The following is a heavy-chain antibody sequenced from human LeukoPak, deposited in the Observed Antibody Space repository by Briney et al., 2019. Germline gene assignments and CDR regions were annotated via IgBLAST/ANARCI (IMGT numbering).Heavy chain of an antibody. D-gene: IGHD2-15*01. Sequence: ASVKVSCKASGYTFTGYYMHWVRQAPGQGLEWMGWINPNSGVTKYAQKFQGRVTMTGDTSISTAYLELNRLSSDDSAVFYCARQADNNWFDSWGQETLVTVSS. J-gene: IGHJ5*01. CDR3: ARQADNNWFDS. CDR2: INPNSGVT. CDR1: GYTFTGYY. V-gene: IGHV1-2*02.